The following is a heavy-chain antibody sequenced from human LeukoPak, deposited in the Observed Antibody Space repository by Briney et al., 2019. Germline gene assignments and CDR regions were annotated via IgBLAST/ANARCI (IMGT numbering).Heavy chain of an antibody. CDR3: ARDMYNWNARFDP. CDR2: IIPILGIA. V-gene: IGHV1-69*04. CDR1: GGTFSSYA. J-gene: IGHJ5*02. Sequence: SVKASCKASGGTFSSYAISWVRQAPGQGLEWMGRIIPILGIANYAQKFQGRVTITADKSTSTAYMELSSLRSEDTAVYYCARDMYNWNARFDPWGQGTLVTVSS. D-gene: IGHD1-1*01.